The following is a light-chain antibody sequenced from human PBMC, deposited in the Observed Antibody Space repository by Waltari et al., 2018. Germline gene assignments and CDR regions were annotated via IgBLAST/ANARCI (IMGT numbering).Light chain of an antibody. CDR3: AAWDDSLNGRWV. V-gene: IGLV1-44*01. CDR1: DSKLGTHV. Sequence: QSVLPQPPSASGTPGQGVTISCSGGDSKLGTHVLNWYQQVPGKAPKLLIYRSDRRPAGVPDRFSGSKSGTSASLAISGLQSEDEADYYCAAWDDSLNGRWVFGGGTKVTVL. J-gene: IGLJ3*02. CDR2: RSD.